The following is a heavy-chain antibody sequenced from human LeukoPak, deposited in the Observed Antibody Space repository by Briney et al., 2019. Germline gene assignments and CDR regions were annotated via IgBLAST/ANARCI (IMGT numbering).Heavy chain of an antibody. CDR1: GGSISSYY. CDR2: IYYSGST. Sequence: SETLCLTCTVSGGSISSYYWSWIRQPPGKGLEWIGYIYYSGSTNYNPSLKSRVTISVDTSKNQFSLKLRSVTAADTAVYYCARGPYYYDSSGYYPIDYWGQGTLVTVSS. D-gene: IGHD3-22*01. J-gene: IGHJ4*02. CDR3: ARGPYYYDSSGYYPIDY. V-gene: IGHV4-59*01.